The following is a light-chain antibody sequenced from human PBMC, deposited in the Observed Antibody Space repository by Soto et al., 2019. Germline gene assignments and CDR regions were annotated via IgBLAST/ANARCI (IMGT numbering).Light chain of an antibody. CDR3: SSYTSTTTRV. Sequence: QSALTQPASVSGSPGQSITISCTGTSSDVGGYNYVSWYQQHPGKGPKLMIYEVSNRPSGVSNRFSGSKSGNTATLTISGLQAEDEADSYCSSYTSTTTRVFGTGTKVTVL. J-gene: IGLJ1*01. V-gene: IGLV2-14*03. CDR2: EVS. CDR1: SSDVGGYNY.